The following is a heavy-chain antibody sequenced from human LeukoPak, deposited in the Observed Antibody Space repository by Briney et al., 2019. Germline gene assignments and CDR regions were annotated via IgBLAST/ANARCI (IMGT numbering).Heavy chain of an antibody. Sequence: PGGSLRLSCAASGFTFSSYAMSWVRQAPGKGLEWVSAISGSGGSTYYADSVKGRFTISRDNSKNTLYLQMNSLRAENTAVYYCAKDCSGYSSGDAFDIWGQGTMVTVSS. V-gene: IGHV3-23*01. CDR3: AKDCSGYSSGDAFDI. D-gene: IGHD3-22*01. CDR1: GFTFSSYA. CDR2: ISGSGGST. J-gene: IGHJ3*02.